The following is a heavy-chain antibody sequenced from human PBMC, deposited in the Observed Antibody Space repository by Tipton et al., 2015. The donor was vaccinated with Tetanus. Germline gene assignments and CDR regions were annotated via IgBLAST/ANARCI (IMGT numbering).Heavy chain of an antibody. J-gene: IGHJ4*02. CDR1: GGSISSYY. CDR3: ARDVRGYSYDDSGYYNPSYYFDL. Sequence: TLSLTCTVSGGSISSYYWSWIRQPPGKGLEWIGYIYYSGSTNYNPSLKSRVTISVDTSKNQFSLRLSSVTAADTAVYYCARDVRGYSYDDSGYYNPSYYFDLWGQGTLVTVSS. D-gene: IGHD3-22*01. CDR2: IYYSGST. V-gene: IGHV4-59*01.